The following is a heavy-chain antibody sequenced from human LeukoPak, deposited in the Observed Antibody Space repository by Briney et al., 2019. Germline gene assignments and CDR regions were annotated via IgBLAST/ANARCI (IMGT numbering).Heavy chain of an antibody. V-gene: IGHV1-69*04. CDR1: GGTFSSYA. D-gene: IGHD5-24*01. Sequence: SVKVSCKASGGTFSSYAISWVRQAPGQGLEWMGRIIPILGIANYAQEFQGRVTITADKSTSTAYMELSSLRSEDTAVYYCAAARRDGYNLDYWGQGTLVTVSS. J-gene: IGHJ4*02. CDR2: IIPILGIA. CDR3: AAARRDGYNLDY.